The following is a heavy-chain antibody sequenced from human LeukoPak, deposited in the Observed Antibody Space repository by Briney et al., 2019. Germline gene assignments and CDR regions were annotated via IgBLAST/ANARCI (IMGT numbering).Heavy chain of an antibody. CDR3: AKGGHYNFDY. CDR1: GFTFSTYW. D-gene: IGHD4-11*01. J-gene: IGHJ4*02. CDR2: IKEDGSDK. Sequence: GGSLRLSCAASGFTFSTYWMKWVRQAPGKGLEWVASIKEDGSDKYYVDSVKGRYSISRDNAKDSLYLQMNSLRTEDTAVYYCAKGGHYNFDYWGQGTLVTVSS. V-gene: IGHV3-7*01.